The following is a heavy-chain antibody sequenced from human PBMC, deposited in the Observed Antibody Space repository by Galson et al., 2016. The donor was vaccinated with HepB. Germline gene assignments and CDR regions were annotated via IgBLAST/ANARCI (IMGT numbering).Heavy chain of an antibody. CDR2: VYFTGST. Sequence: SETLSLTCTVSGGSISSIYHYWGWIRQPPGKGLEWIGSVYFTGSTNYNPSLESRLIVSVDTSKNQFSLRLSSVTAADTAVYYCARRGDIVGPLPVGMDVWGQGTTVTVSS. D-gene: IGHD2-21*01. J-gene: IGHJ6*02. V-gene: IGHV4-39*01. CDR3: ARRGDIVGPLPVGMDV. CDR1: GGSISSIYHY.